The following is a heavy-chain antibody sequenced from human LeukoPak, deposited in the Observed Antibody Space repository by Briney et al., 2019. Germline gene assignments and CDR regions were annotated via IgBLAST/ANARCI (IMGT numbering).Heavy chain of an antibody. Sequence: GGALRLSCAATGFTFSAYSMNWVRQAPGKGLEWVSTISSNSDYIYYADSVKGRFTISRDNAKNSLYLQMNSLRAEDTAVYYCARDLGGVALIDYWGQGTLVTVSS. CDR3: ARDLGGVALIDY. D-gene: IGHD1-26*01. CDR2: ISSNSDYI. J-gene: IGHJ4*02. CDR1: GFTFSAYS. V-gene: IGHV3-21*01.